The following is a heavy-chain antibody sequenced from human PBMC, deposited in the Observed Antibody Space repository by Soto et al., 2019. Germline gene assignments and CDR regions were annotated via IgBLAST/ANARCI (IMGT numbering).Heavy chain of an antibody. Sequence: QVQLQDSGPGLVKPSETLSLTCPVSGGSMTIYYWSWIRQPPGKGLEWFGYVYYSGNTNYNLSLKCRVAISVHTSKYQSSLKVRSVTAADTAVFYCARLPPESSTPFDYWGQGTLVTVSS. CDR2: VYYSGNT. CDR1: GGSMTIYY. CDR3: ARLPPESSTPFDY. V-gene: IGHV4-59*01. D-gene: IGHD1-26*01. J-gene: IGHJ4*02.